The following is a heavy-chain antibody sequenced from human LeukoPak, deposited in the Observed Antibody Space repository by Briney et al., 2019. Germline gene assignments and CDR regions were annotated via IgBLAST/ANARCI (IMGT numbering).Heavy chain of an antibody. D-gene: IGHD6-13*01. J-gene: IGHJ4*02. CDR2: IYYSGST. CDR1: GGSISSSSYY. Sequence: SESLSLTCTVSGGSISSSSYYWGWIRQPPGKGLEWVGSIYYSGSTYYNPSLKSRVTISVDTSKNQFSLKLSSVTAADTAVYYCARVGRPGSSPFDYWGQGTLVTVSS. CDR3: ARVGRPGSSPFDY. V-gene: IGHV4-39*07.